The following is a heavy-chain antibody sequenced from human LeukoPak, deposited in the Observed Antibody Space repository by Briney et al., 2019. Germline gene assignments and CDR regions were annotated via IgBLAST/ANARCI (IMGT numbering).Heavy chain of an antibody. D-gene: IGHD5-24*01. Sequence: PSETLSLTCPVSGYSISSGYYWGWIRQPPGKGLEWIGSIYHSGSTYYNPSLKSRVTISVDTSKNQFSLKLSSVTAADTAVYYCARCVEMATQTYYFDYWGQGTLVTVSS. CDR1: GYSISSGYY. V-gene: IGHV4-38-2*01. CDR3: ARCVEMATQTYYFDY. J-gene: IGHJ4*02. CDR2: IYHSGST.